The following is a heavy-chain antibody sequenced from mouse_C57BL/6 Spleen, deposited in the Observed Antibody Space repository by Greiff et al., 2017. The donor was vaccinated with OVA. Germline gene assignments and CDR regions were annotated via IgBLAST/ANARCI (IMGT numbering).Heavy chain of an antibody. D-gene: IGHD2-4*01. Sequence: VQLKESGPGLVKPSQSLSLTCSVTGYSITSGYYWNWIRQFPGNKLEWMGYISYDGSNNYNPSLKNRISITRDTSKNQFFLKLNSVTTEDTATYYCACHYDGFAYWGQGTLVTVSA. V-gene: IGHV3-6*01. CDR2: ISYDGSN. CDR3: ACHYDGFAY. CDR1: GYSITSGYY. J-gene: IGHJ3*01.